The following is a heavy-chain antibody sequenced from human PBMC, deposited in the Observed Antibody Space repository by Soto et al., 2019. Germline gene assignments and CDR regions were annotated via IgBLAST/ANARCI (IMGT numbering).Heavy chain of an antibody. J-gene: IGHJ4*02. D-gene: IGHD1-26*01. Sequence: SETLSLTSAVSGGSLSSHYWSWIRQSPGKGLEWIGEINRSGGTNYDPSLKSRVTISVDASKNQFSLQLNSVTAADTAVYYCARAPIIGATFFDYWGQGSLVTVSS. CDR2: INRSGGT. CDR1: GGSLSSHY. V-gene: IGHV4-34*01. CDR3: ARAPIIGATFFDY.